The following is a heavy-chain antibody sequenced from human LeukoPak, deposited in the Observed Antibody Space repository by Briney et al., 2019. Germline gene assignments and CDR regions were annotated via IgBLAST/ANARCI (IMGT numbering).Heavy chain of an antibody. V-gene: IGHV3-23*01. CDR2: ISGSGGST. CDR1: GFTFSSYA. Sequence: PGGSLRLSCAASGFTFSSYAMSWVRQAPGKGLEWVSAISGSGGSTYYADSVKGRFTISRDNSKNTLYLQMNSLRAEDTAVYYCARDLYEAGGWYGDGYWGQGTLVTVSS. D-gene: IGHD6-19*01. CDR3: ARDLYEAGGWYGDGY. J-gene: IGHJ4*02.